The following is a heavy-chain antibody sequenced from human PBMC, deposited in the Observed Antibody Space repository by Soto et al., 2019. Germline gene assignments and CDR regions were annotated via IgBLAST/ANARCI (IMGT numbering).Heavy chain of an antibody. V-gene: IGHV3-48*03. Sequence: GGSLRLSCAASGFTFSTYEFNWVRQAPGRGLEWISYISVSGNIIKYAESVKGRFTISRDNAENSLHLHMNNLRVDDTALYFCVRDTMRASAAASLDYWGQGTQVTSPQ. J-gene: IGHJ4*02. CDR1: GFTFSTYE. CDR2: ISVSGNII. CDR3: VRDTMRASAAASLDY. D-gene: IGHD2-2*01.